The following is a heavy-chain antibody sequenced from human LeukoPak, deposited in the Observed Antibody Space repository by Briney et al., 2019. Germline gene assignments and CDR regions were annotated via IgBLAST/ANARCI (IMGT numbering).Heavy chain of an antibody. V-gene: IGHV4-4*02. J-gene: IGHJ6*03. CDR1: GFTFSSYW. D-gene: IGHD4-17*01. Sequence: GSLSLFCAASGFTFSSYWMSWVRQTPGKGVEWIGENYHSGSTNYNPSLKSRVSIAQDKSTNQLSLNVHSVTAADMAVYYCARVDYAVFPRKYCMDVWGKGTTVTVSS. CDR3: ARVDYAVFPRKYCMDV. CDR2: NYHSGST.